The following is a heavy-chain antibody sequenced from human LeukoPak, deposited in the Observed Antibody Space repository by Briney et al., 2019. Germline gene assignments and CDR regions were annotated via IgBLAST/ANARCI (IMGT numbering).Heavy chain of an antibody. CDR1: GFVFDDYG. Sequence: GGSLRLSCAASGFVFDDYGMSWVRQAPGKGLERVSAINWDGSTTSYADSVKGRFTISRDKAKKSLYLQMNSLRAEDTALYYCARDREGQLLWFGELGYWGQGSLVTVSS. V-gene: IGHV3-20*04. J-gene: IGHJ4*02. CDR3: ARDREGQLLWFGELGY. CDR2: INWDGSTT. D-gene: IGHD3-10*01.